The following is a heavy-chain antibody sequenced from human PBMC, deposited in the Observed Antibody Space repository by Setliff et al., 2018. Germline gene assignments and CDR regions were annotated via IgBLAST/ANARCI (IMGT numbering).Heavy chain of an antibody. D-gene: IGHD4-17*01. J-gene: IGHJ4*02. CDR2: IYSSGRT. V-gene: IGHV4-59*01. Sequence: ASETLSLTCRVSGDSISDYHWSWIRQPPGQGLEWIGYIYSSGRTNYNPSLKSRVSLSLDTSKNQFPLDLSSVTPADTAVYYCARELGLRAPFDFWGQGILVTVSS. CDR1: GDSISDYH. CDR3: ARELGLRAPFDF.